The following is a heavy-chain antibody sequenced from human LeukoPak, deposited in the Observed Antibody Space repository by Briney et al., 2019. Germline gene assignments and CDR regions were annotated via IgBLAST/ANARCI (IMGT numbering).Heavy chain of an antibody. D-gene: IGHD6-13*01. Sequence: PGGSLRLSCAASGFTFDDYDMSWVRRAPGKGLEWVSGINWNGGSTGYADSVKGRFSISRDNAKNSLYLQMNSLRAEDTAFYYCARDIPLAAAATNWFDPWGQGTLVIVSS. V-gene: IGHV3-20*04. CDR3: ARDIPLAAAATNWFDP. J-gene: IGHJ5*02. CDR1: GFTFDDYD. CDR2: INWNGGST.